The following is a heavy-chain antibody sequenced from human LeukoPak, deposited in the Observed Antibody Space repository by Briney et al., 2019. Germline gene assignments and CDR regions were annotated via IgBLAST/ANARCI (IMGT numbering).Heavy chain of an antibody. CDR1: GFIFSNYW. CDR2: INTDGSST. D-gene: IGHD1-1*01. J-gene: IGHJ4*02. Sequence: GGSLRLSCAGSGFIFSNYWMHWVRQAPGKGLVWVSRINTDGSSTNYADSVKGRFTISRDNAKNTLYLQMNSLRAEDTAVYYCVRDPGWKVPRYFFDYWGQGTLVTVSS. CDR3: VRDPGWKVPRYFFDY. V-gene: IGHV3-74*01.